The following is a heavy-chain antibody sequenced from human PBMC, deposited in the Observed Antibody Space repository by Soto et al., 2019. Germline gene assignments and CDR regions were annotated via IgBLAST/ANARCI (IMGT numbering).Heavy chain of an antibody. V-gene: IGHV1-69*13. D-gene: IGHD4-17*01. Sequence: ASVKVSCKASGGTFSCYAISWVRQAPGQGLEWMGGIIPIFGTANYAQKFQGRVTITADESTSTAYMELSSLRSEDTDVYYCARSTTVTTPCYVGLDPWGQGTLVTVSS. CDR1: GGTFSCYA. CDR3: ARSTTVTTPCYVGLDP. J-gene: IGHJ5*02. CDR2: IIPIFGTA.